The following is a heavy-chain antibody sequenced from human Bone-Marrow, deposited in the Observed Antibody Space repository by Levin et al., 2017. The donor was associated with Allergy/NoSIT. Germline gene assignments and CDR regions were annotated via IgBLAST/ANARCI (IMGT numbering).Heavy chain of an antibody. D-gene: IGHD3-3*01. V-gene: IGHV4-30-4*01. CDR2: IYYSGST. CDR1: GGSFSSGHYY. J-gene: IGHJ2*01. CDR3: ARDTAFYDFWSGYPDWSFDL. Sequence: SETLSLTCTVSGGSFSSGHYYWNWIRQPPGKGLEWIGNIYYSGSTYYNPSLKSRVAVSLDTSQNQLSLKLTSVTAADTAVYYCARDTAFYDFWSGYPDWSFDLWGRGTLVTVSS.